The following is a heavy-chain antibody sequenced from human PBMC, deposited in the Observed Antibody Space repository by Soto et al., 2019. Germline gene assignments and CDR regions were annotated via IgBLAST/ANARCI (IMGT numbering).Heavy chain of an antibody. CDR1: EGTFNTYT. J-gene: IGHJ3*02. CDR3: AKEIAVAVKTCDVFDI. V-gene: IGHV1-69*02. D-gene: IGHD6-13*01. CDR2: IIPILGIA. Sequence: QVQLVQSGAEVKKPGSSVKVSCKASEGTFNTYTISWWRQAPGQGLEWMGRIIPILGIAKYGQKFQGRVTITADKSTSTAYMELTILRSEDTAVYYCAKEIAVAVKTCDVFDIWGQWTMVTVSS.